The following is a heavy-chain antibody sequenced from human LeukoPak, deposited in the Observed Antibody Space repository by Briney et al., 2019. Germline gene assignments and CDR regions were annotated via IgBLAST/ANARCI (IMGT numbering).Heavy chain of an antibody. V-gene: IGHV3-23*01. Sequence: GGSLRLSCAASGFTFSSYAMSWVRQAPGKALEWVSSIGAGGAPTLYADSVKGRFTISRDNSRDTLYLQMNSLRAEDTAVYYCAKGAMSSYSDYWGQRTLVTVSS. CDR3: AKGAMSSYSDY. CDR2: IGAGGAPT. D-gene: IGHD5-18*01. CDR1: GFTFSSYA. J-gene: IGHJ4*02.